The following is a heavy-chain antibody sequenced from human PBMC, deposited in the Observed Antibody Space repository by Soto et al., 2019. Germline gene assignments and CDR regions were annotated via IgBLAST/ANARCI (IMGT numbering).Heavy chain of an antibody. D-gene: IGHD4-17*01. V-gene: IGHV3-9*01. CDR3: ANDVRSTVSYFDY. CDR1: GFTFDDYA. J-gene: IGHJ4*02. Sequence: EVQLVESGGGLVQPGRSLRLSCAASGFTFDDYAMHWVRQAPGKGLEWVSGLSWNGGSLGYADSVKGRFTSSRDNAKNALYLQMNNLRAEDTALYYCANDVRSTVSYFDYWGQGTLVTVSS. CDR2: LSWNGGSL.